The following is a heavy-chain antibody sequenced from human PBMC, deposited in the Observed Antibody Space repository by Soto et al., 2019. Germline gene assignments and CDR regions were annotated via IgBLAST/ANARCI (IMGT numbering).Heavy chain of an antibody. J-gene: IGHJ3*02. CDR3: AKDELQFLEWPEAAFDI. CDR1: GFTFSSYA. V-gene: IGHV3-23*01. Sequence: PGGSLRLSCAASGFTFSSYAMSWVRQAPGKGLEWVSAISGSGGSTYYADSVKGRFTISRDNSKNTLYLQMNSLRAEDTAVYYCAKDELQFLEWPEAAFDILGQGTMVTVSS. CDR2: ISGSGGST. D-gene: IGHD3-3*01.